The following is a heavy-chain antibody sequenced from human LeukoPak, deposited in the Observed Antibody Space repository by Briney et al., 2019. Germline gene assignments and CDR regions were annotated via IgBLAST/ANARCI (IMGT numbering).Heavy chain of an antibody. J-gene: IGHJ4*02. CDR1: GFTFSSYG. Sequence: GGPLRLSCAASGFTFSSYGMSWVRQAPGKGLEWVSAISGSVISTYYADSVKGRFTISRDNSKNTLYLQMNSLRAEDTAVYYCARRAGAYSHPYDYWGQGTLVTVSS. CDR2: ISGSVIST. D-gene: IGHD4/OR15-4a*01. CDR3: ARRAGAYSHPYDY. V-gene: IGHV3-23*01.